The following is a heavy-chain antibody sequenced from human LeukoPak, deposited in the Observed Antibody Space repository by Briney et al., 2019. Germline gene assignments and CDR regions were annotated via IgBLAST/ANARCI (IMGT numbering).Heavy chain of an antibody. CDR2: IYPGDSDT. CDR3: ARARPSEWFGTGAFDI. J-gene: IGHJ3*02. CDR1: GYSYTSYW. V-gene: IGHV5-51*01. D-gene: IGHD3-3*01. Sequence: GESLKISCKGSGYSYTSYWIGWVRQMPGKGLEWMGIIYPGDSDTRYSPSFQGQVTISADKSISTAYLQWSSLKASDTAMYYCARARPSEWFGTGAFDIWGQGTMVTVSS.